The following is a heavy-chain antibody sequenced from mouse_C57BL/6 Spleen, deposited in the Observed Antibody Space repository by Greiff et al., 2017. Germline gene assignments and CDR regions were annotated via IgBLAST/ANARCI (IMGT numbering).Heavy chain of an antibody. CDR2: IDPSDSET. V-gene: IGHV1-52*01. Sequence: QVQLQQPGAELVRPGSLVKLSCKASGYTFTSYWMHWVKPRPIQGLERIGNIDPSDSETHYNPKFKDKATLTVDKSSSTAYMRLSSLTSEDSAFCYCASGLTGDFAYWGQGTLVTVSA. CDR3: ASGLTGDFAY. D-gene: IGHD4-1*01. CDR1: GYTFTSYW. J-gene: IGHJ3*01.